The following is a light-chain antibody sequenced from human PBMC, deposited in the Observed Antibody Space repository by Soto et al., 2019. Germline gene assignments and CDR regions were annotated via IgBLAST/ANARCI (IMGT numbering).Light chain of an antibody. CDR2: GAS. V-gene: IGKV3-15*01. J-gene: IGKJ2*01. CDR1: QSVSSN. CDR3: QQYNKWPPYT. Sequence: EIVMTQSPANLSVSPGERATLSCRASQSVSSNLAWYQQKPGQGPMLLIYGASTRATSIPARFSGSGSGTELTLTINSLQSEDFAVYYCQQYNKWPPYTFGQGTKVEIK.